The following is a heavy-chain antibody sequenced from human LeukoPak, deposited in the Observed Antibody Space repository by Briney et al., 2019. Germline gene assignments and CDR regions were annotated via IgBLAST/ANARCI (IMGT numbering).Heavy chain of an antibody. J-gene: IGHJ4*02. CDR3: ARDGGSSWSFDY. D-gene: IGHD6-13*01. V-gene: IGHV4-39*07. CDR1: GGSISSSSYY. Sequence: PSETLSLTCTVSGGSISSSSYYWGWIRQPPGRGLEWIASIYHSGGTYYNPSLKSRATISVDTSKNQFSLKLSSVTAADTAVYYCARDGGSSWSFDYWGQGTLVTVSS. CDR2: IYHSGGT.